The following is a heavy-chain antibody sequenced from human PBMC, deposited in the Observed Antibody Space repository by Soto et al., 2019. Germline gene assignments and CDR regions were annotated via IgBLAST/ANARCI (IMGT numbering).Heavy chain of an antibody. CDR1: GFTFSSYS. J-gene: IGHJ4*02. D-gene: IGHD2-15*01. CDR3: ANRGTYYFDY. Sequence: PGGSLRLSCAASGFTFSSYSMNWVRQAPGKGLELVSSINSGGGGTFYSDSVKGRFTISKDNSKNTLYLQINSLRAEDTAVYYCANRGTYYFDYWGQGALVTVSS. V-gene: IGHV3-23*01. CDR2: INSGGGGT.